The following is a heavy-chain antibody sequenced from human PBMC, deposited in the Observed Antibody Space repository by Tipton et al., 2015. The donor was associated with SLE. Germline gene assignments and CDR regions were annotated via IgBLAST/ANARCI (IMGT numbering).Heavy chain of an antibody. Sequence: SLRLSCAASGINFRNSILHWVRQTPGKGLEWVAGMSFDGSTYYVGSVEGRLTISRDNSKNTLYLRMNSLRAEDTAVYYCARDIHSSGIYYFDYWGQGTLVTVSS. J-gene: IGHJ4*02. D-gene: IGHD3-22*01. CDR3: ARDIHSSGIYYFDY. V-gene: IGHV3-30*03. CDR2: MSFDGST. CDR1: GINFRNSI.